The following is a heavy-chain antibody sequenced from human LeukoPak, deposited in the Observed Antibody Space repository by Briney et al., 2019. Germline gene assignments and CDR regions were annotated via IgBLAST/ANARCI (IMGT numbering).Heavy chain of an antibody. CDR1: GFTFSSYG. CDR3: AKDTLTYYYDSSGFGY. J-gene: IGHJ4*02. D-gene: IGHD3-22*01. CDR2: ISYDGSNK. V-gene: IGHV3-30*18. Sequence: NPGRSLRLSCAASGFTFSSYGMHWVRQAPGKGLEWVAVISYDGSNKYYADSVKGRFTISRDNSKNTLYLQMNSLRAEDTAVYYCAKDTLTYYYDSSGFGYWGQGTLVTVSS.